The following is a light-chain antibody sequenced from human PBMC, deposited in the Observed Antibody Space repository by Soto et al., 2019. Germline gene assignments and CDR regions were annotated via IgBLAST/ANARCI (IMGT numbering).Light chain of an antibody. Sequence: DIQMTQSPSSLSASVGDRVIITCRASQSINYWLAWYQQKPGKAPNLLIYKASSLQSGVPSRFSGSGSGTEFTLTISSLQPDDFATYYCQQYNSYSWTFGQGTKVDI. CDR2: KAS. J-gene: IGKJ1*01. CDR3: QQYNSYSWT. CDR1: QSINYW. V-gene: IGKV1-5*03.